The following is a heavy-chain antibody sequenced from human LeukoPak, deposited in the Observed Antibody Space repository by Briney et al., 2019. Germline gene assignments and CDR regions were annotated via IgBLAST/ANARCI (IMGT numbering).Heavy chain of an antibody. D-gene: IGHD3-22*01. CDR1: GGSIISNY. Sequence: SETPSLTCTVSGGSIISNYWSWIRQSAGTGLEWIGRIYGSGITDYNPSLKSRVTMSLDTSRKQFSLRLTSVTAADTAVYYCARLKFYDSTGYSPGYYMDVWGKGTTVSVFS. CDR2: IYGSGIT. J-gene: IGHJ6*03. V-gene: IGHV4-4*07. CDR3: ARLKFYDSTGYSPGYYMDV.